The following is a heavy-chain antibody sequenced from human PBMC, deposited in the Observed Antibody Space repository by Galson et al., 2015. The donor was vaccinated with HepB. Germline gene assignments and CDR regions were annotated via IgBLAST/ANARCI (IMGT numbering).Heavy chain of an antibody. Sequence: SVKVSCKASGGTFSSYAISWVRQAPGQGLEWMGGIIPIFGTANYAQKFQGRVTITADKSTSTAYMELSSLRSEDTAVYYCAREIGQPGRIAAYFDYWGQGTLVTVSS. V-gene: IGHV1-69*06. CDR1: GGTFSSYA. D-gene: IGHD6-13*01. J-gene: IGHJ4*02. CDR2: IIPIFGTA. CDR3: AREIGQPGRIAAYFDY.